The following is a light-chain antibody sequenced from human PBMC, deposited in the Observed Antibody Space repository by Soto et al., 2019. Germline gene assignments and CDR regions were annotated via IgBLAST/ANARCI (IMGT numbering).Light chain of an antibody. CDR3: SSYTSSSSYV. V-gene: IGLV2-14*03. Sequence: QSVLTQPASVSDSPGQSITISCIGTSSDIGAFNHVSWHQQHPGKAPKLIIYDVINRPSGVSNRFSGSKTGNTASLIISGLQAEDEADYYCSSYTSSSSYVFGSGTMLTVL. CDR2: DVI. J-gene: IGLJ1*01. CDR1: SSDIGAFNH.